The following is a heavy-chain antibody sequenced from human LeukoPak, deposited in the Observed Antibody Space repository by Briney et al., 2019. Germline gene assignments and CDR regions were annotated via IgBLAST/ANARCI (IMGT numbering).Heavy chain of an antibody. CDR2: ISSSGDTI. CDR3: ARQGSEIDY. J-gene: IGHJ4*02. Sequence: GGSLRLSCAASGCTLSHYYMTWIRQAPGKGLEWLSCISSSGDTIYSADSVKGRFTVSRDNAENSLYLQMNSLRAEDKAMYYCARQGSEIDYWGQGTLVTVSS. CDR1: GCTLSHYY. V-gene: IGHV3-11*01.